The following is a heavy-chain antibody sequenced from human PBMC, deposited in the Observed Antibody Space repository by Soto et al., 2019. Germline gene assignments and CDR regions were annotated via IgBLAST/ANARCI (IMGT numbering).Heavy chain of an antibody. CDR2: IYYSGST. CDR1: GGSISSYY. Sequence: SETLSLTCTVSGGSISSYYWSWIRQPPGKGLEWIGYIYYSGSTNYNPSLKSRVTISVDTSKNQFSLKLSSVTAADTAVYYCARVGTRISNPSLPYYFDYWGQGTLVTVSS. D-gene: IGHD4-4*01. J-gene: IGHJ4*02. CDR3: ARVGTRISNPSLPYYFDY. V-gene: IGHV4-59*01.